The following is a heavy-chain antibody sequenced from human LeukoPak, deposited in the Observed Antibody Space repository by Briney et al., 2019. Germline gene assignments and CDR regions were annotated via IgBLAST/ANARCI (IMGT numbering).Heavy chain of an antibody. CDR1: GFTFSTSW. V-gene: IGHV3-74*01. CDR2: IDTDGRTT. J-gene: IGHJ4*02. CDR3: AKDLTWNTADY. D-gene: IGHD1/OR15-1a*01. Sequence: GGSLRLSCAASGFTFSTSWMHWFRQPPGKGQVWVSRIDTDGRTTGYADSVRGRFTISRDNAKNTLYLQMNGLRAEDTAVYYCAKDLTWNTADYWGQGALVTVSS.